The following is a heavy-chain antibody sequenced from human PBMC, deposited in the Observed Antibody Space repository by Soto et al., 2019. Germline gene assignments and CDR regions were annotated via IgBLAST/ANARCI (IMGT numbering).Heavy chain of an antibody. D-gene: IGHD6-13*01. V-gene: IGHV3-66*01. Sequence: GGSLRLSCAASGFTVNTYHVSWVRQAPGKGLEWDAVLFSGGDTKYGDSMKGRVTLSRVNSKNTLYLQMNNLRAEDTAVYYCARAYGATWYFFGYWGQGSMVTVSS. CDR1: GFTVNTYH. J-gene: IGHJ4*02. CDR2: LFSGGDT. CDR3: ARAYGATWYFFGY.